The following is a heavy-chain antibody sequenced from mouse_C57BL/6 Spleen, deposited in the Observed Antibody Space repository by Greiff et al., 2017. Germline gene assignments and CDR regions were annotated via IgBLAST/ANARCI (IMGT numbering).Heavy chain of an antibody. CDR2: IHPNSGST. CDR3: ARKAYSNYGGMDY. J-gene: IGHJ4*01. CDR1: GYTFTSYW. Sequence: QVQLKESGAELVKPGASVKLSCKASGYTFTSYWMHWVKQRPGQGLEWIGMIHPNSGSTNYNEKFKSKATLTVDKSSSTAYMQLSSLTSEDSAVYYCARKAYSNYGGMDYWGQGTSVTVSS. V-gene: IGHV1-64*01. D-gene: IGHD2-5*01.